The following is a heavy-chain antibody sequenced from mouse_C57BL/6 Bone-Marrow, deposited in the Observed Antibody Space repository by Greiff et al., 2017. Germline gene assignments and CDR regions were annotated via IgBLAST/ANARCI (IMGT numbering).Heavy chain of an antibody. Sequence: EVQVVESGAELVRPGASVKLSCTASGFNIKDYYMHWVKQRPEQGLEWIGRIDPEDGDTEYAPKFQGKATMTADTSSNTAYLQLSSLTSEDTAVYYCTTAAFYGSSPSYFDYWGQGTTLTVSS. CDR2: IDPEDGDT. CDR1: GFNIKDYY. V-gene: IGHV14-1*01. D-gene: IGHD1-1*01. CDR3: TTAAFYGSSPSYFDY. J-gene: IGHJ2*01.